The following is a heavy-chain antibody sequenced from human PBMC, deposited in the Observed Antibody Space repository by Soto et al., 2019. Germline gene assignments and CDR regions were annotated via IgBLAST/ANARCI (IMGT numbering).Heavy chain of an antibody. D-gene: IGHD1-26*01. CDR3: ARLYGGVSTFDY. V-gene: IGHV3-7*01. J-gene: IGHJ4*02. CDR1: GFTFSSHW. CDR2: INPAGSVE. Sequence: EVQLVQSGGGLVQPGGSLRLSCGASGFTFSSHWMTWVRQAPGKGLQWVASINPAGSVEHYVDSVKGRFTISRDNAVHSLYLQMSSLRAEDTAVYYCARLYGGVSTFDYWGQGTLVTVSS.